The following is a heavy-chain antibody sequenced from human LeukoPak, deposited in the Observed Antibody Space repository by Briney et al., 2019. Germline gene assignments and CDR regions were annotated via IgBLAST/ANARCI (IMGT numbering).Heavy chain of an antibody. Sequence: SEPLSLTCTASVGSIGSYHWTWIRQAPGKGLEWIGDIFYSGTTNYIPSLKSRLTISVDTSKNQFSLKLTSVTAADTAVYFCARQVARTAPVGYWGQGTLVTVSS. CDR3: ARQVARTAPVGY. V-gene: IGHV4-59*08. D-gene: IGHD1-1*01. CDR2: IFYSGTT. J-gene: IGHJ4*02. CDR1: VGSIGSYH.